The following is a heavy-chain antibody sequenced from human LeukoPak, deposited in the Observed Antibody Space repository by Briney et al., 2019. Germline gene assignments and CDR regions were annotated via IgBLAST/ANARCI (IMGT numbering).Heavy chain of an antibody. Sequence: SETLSLTCTVSGGSISSYYWSWIRQPPGKGLEWIGNIYYSGSTNYNPSLKSRVTISVDTSKNQFSLKLSSVTAADTAVYYCARVWAARQFDYWGQGTLVTVSS. J-gene: IGHJ4*02. D-gene: IGHD1-26*01. CDR3: ARVWAARQFDY. CDR2: IYYSGST. CDR1: GGSISSYY. V-gene: IGHV4-59*01.